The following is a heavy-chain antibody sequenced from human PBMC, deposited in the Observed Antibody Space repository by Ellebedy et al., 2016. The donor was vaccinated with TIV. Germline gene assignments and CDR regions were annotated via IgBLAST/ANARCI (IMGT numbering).Heavy chain of an antibody. CDR3: AGGEDV. D-gene: IGHD2-21*01. J-gene: IGHJ6*02. CDR2: ISWNSGSI. V-gene: IGHV3-9*01. Sequence: SLKISXAASGFTFDDYAMHWVRQAPGKGLEWVSGISWNSGSIGYADSVKGRFTISRDNAKNSLYLQMNSLRAEDTAVYYCAGGEDVWGQGTTVTVSS. CDR1: GFTFDDYA.